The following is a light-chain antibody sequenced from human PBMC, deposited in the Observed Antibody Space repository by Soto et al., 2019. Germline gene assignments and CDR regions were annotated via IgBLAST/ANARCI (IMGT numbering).Light chain of an antibody. CDR3: AAWDVCMNGSV. CDR1: SSNIGSNT. J-gene: IGLJ1*01. CDR2: SNN. Sequence: QSVLTQPPSASGTPGQRVTISCSGSSSNIGSNTVNWYQQLPGTAPKLLIYSNNQRPSGVPDRFSGSKSGTSASLAISGLQSEGEAYYYCAAWDVCMNGSVFGTGTYATVL. V-gene: IGLV1-44*01.